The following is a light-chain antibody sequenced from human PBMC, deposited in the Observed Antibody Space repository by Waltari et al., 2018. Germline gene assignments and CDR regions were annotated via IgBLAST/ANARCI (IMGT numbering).Light chain of an antibody. Sequence: DIQMTQSPSSLSASVGDRVTITCRASQSISSYLNWYQQKPGKAPKLLIYAASSLQSGVPSRFSGSGSGTDFTLTISSLQPDDFATYYCQQNYSTPWTFGQGTKVEIK. J-gene: IGKJ1*01. V-gene: IGKV1-39*01. CDR1: QSISSY. CDR3: QQNYSTPWT. CDR2: AAS.